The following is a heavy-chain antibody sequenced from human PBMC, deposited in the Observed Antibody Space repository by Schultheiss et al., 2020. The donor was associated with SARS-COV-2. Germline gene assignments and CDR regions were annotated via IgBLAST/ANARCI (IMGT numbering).Heavy chain of an antibody. D-gene: IGHD1-14*01. J-gene: IGHJ4*02. CDR3: AKENNTGALFDY. CDR2: ISGSGVST. V-gene: IGHV3-23*01. CDR1: GFTFSSYA. Sequence: GESLKISCAASGFTFSSYAMSWVRQAPGKGLEWVSAISGSGVSTYYADSVRGRFIISRDKSKSTLYLQMNSLRVEDTAVYYCAKENNTGALFDYWGQGTLVTVSS.